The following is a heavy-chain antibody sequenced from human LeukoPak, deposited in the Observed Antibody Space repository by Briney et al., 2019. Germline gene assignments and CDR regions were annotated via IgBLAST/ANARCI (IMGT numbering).Heavy chain of an antibody. D-gene: IGHD2-2*01. CDR1: GFTFDDYT. CDR3: ARLGYCSSTSCYHGMDV. V-gene: IGHV3-43*01. Sequence: GGSLRLSCAVSGFTFDDYTMHWVRPAPGKVLEWVSPISWDGGSTYYADSVKGRFTISRDNSKNSLYLQMNSLRTEDTALYYCARLGYCSSTSCYHGMDVWGQGTTVTVSS. J-gene: IGHJ6*02. CDR2: ISWDGGST.